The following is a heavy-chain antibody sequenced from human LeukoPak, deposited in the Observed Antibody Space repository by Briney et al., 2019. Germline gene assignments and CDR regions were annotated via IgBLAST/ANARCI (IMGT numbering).Heavy chain of an antibody. CDR2: INHSGST. CDR3: ARWYYDILTCTYYFDY. CDR1: GGSFSGYY. V-gene: IGHV4-34*01. D-gene: IGHD3-9*01. J-gene: IGHJ4*02. Sequence: PSETLSLTCAVYGGSFSGYYWSWIRQPPGKGLEWIGEINHSGSTNYNPSLKSRVTISVDTSKNQFSLKLSSVTAADTAVYYCARWYYDILTCTYYFDYWGQGTLVTVSS.